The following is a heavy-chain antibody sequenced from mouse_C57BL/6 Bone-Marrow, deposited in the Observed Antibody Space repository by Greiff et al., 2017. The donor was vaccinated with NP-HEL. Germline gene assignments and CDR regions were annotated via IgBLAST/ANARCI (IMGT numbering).Heavy chain of an antibody. V-gene: IGHV15-2*01. Sequence: SGSELRSPGSSVKLSCKDFDSEVFPIAYMSWVRQKPGHGFEWIGGILPSIGRTIYGEKFEDKATLDADTLSNTAYLELNSLTSEDSAIYYCANYLLWLRRGFAYWGQGTLVTVSA. CDR3: ANYLLWLRRGFAY. J-gene: IGHJ3*01. D-gene: IGHD2-2*01. CDR2: ILPSIGRT. CDR1: DSEVFPIAY.